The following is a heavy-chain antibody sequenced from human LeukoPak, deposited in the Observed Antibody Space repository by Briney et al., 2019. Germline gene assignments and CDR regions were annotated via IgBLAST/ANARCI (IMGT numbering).Heavy chain of an antibody. CDR1: GFTFSSYG. D-gene: IGHD3-10*01. CDR3: AKSKDLREKYYFDY. CDR2: IRYDGSNK. V-gene: IGHV3-30*02. Sequence: PGGSLRLSCAASGFTFSSYGMHWVRQAPGKGLEWVAFIRYDGSNKYYADSVKGRFTISRDNSKNTLYLQMNSLRAEDTAVYYCAKSKDLREKYYFDYWGQGTLVTVSS. J-gene: IGHJ4*02.